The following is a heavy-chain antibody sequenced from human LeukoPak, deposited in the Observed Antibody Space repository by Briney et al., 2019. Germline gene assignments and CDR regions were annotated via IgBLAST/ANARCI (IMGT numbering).Heavy chain of an antibody. V-gene: IGHV3-15*01. CDR1: GFTFSNAW. Sequence: PGGSLRLSCAASGFTFSNAWMSWVRRAPGKGLEWVGRIKSKTDGGTTDYAAPVKGRFTISRDDSKNTLYLQMNSLKTEDTAVYYCTTDFLSDTAMVIAAGQTHYWGQGTLVTVSS. D-gene: IGHD5-18*01. CDR3: TTDFLSDTAMVIAAGQTHY. J-gene: IGHJ4*02. CDR2: IKSKTDGGTT.